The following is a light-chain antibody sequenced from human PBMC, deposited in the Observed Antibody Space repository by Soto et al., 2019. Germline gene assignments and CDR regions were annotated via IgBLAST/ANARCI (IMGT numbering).Light chain of an antibody. CDR1: STDVGDYNF. Sequence: QSALTQPRSVSGSPGQPVTISCTGTSTDVGDYNFVSWYQQHPGKAPKLLIYDVTERPSGVPDRFSGSKSGNTASLSISGLQTEDDADYYCCSYAGGYPHVFGTGTKVTVL. V-gene: IGLV2-11*01. CDR3: CSYAGGYPHV. CDR2: DVT. J-gene: IGLJ1*01.